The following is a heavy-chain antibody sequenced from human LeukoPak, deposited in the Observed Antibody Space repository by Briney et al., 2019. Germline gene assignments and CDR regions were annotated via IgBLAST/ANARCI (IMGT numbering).Heavy chain of an antibody. CDR2: VSSSSAYI. J-gene: IGHJ4*02. Sequence: GGSLRLSCAASGFTFINYNMTWVRQAPGKGLEWVSSVSSSSAYIYYADSVKGRFTISRDNAKNSLYLQMNSLRAEDTAVYYCARVMTTVIKAFDYWGQGTLVTVSS. D-gene: IGHD4-17*01. CDR1: GFTFINYN. V-gene: IGHV3-21*01. CDR3: ARVMTTVIKAFDY.